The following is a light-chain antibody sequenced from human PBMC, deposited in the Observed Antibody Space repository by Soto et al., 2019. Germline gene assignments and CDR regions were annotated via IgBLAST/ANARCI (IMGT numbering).Light chain of an antibody. J-gene: IGKJ1*01. CDR3: QQYGSSPRT. CDR1: HTDGSNY. Sequence: ERLLTPSTSPLSFSPWERSTLSCRASHTDGSNYLAWYQQKPGQAPRLLIYGASTRATGIPDRFSGSGSGTDFTLTISRLEPEDFAVYYCQQYGSSPRTFGQGTKVDIK. V-gene: IGKV3-20*01. CDR2: GAS.